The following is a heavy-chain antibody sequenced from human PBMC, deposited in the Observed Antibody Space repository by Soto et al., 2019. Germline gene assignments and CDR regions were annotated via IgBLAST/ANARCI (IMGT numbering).Heavy chain of an antibody. CDR3: ASTPGIAVAGTFFDY. CDR1: GYTFTSYG. V-gene: IGHV1-18*01. Sequence: QVQLVQSGAEVKKPGASVKVSCKASGYTFTSYGISWGRQAPGQGLAWMGWISAYNGNTNYAQKLQGRVTMTTDTSTSTAYMELRSLRSDDTAVYYCASTPGIAVAGTFFDYWGQGTLVTVSS. D-gene: IGHD6-19*01. CDR2: ISAYNGNT. J-gene: IGHJ4*02.